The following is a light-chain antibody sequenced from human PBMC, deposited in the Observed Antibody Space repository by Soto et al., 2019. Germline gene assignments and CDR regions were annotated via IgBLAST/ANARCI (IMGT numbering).Light chain of an antibody. CDR2: QVS. CDR3: LQGTHWPNP. CDR1: QSLGYSDGNTY. V-gene: IGKV2-30*01. J-gene: IGKJ1*01. Sequence: DVVMTKAPLSLTFTVGQPASISCRSSQSLGYSDGNTYLSWFQQGQGQSPRRLIYQVSNRDSGDPDRFSGRGSGTHFALKISRGEGGNVFLYSRLQGTHWPNPFGQGTKVEIK.